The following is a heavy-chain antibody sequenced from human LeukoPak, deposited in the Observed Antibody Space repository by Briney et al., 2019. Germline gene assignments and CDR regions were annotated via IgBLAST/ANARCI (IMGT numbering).Heavy chain of an antibody. CDR3: ARSDPNTITNPYYYDSSGHNWFDP. CDR2: IYTSGST. Sequence: PSETLSLTCTVSGGSISSYCWSWTRQPAGKGLEWIGRIYTSGSTNYNPSLKSRVTMSVDTSKNQFSLKLSSVTAADTAVYYCARSDPNTITNPYYYDSSGHNWFDPWGQGTLVTVSS. V-gene: IGHV4-4*07. CDR1: GGSISSYC. D-gene: IGHD3-22*01. J-gene: IGHJ5*02.